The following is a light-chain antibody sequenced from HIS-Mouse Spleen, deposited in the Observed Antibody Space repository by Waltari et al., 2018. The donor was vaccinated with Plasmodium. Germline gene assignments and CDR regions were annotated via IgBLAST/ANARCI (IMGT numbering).Light chain of an antibody. Sequence: EIVLTQSPATLSLSPGERPTLSFRASQSVSSYLAWYQQKPGQAPRLLIYDASNRATGIPARFSGSGSGTDFTLTISSLEPEDFAVYYCQQRSNSFGGGTKVEIK. CDR2: DAS. V-gene: IGKV3-11*01. CDR1: QSVSSY. J-gene: IGKJ4*01. CDR3: QQRSNS.